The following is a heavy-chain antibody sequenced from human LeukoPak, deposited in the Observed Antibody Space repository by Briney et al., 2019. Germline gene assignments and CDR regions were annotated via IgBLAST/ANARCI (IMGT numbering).Heavy chain of an antibody. CDR3: ARHKQLEVFDY. CDR1: GVSISSYY. J-gene: IGHJ4*02. D-gene: IGHD6-6*01. CDR2: IYYSGST. V-gene: IGHV4-59*08. Sequence: SETLSLTCTVSGVSISSYYWSWLRQPPGKGLEWIGYIYYSGSTTYNPSLKSRVTISVDTSKNQFSLKLSSVTAADTAVYYCARHKQLEVFDYWGQGTLVTVSS.